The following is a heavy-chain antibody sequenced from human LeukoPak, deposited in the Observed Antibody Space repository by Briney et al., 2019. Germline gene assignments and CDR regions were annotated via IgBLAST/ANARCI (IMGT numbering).Heavy chain of an antibody. CDR3: ARGATGYYLFDY. V-gene: IGHV4-59*01. J-gene: IGHJ4*02. D-gene: IGHD3-9*01. CDR1: GGAISSYY. Sequence: SETLSLTCTVSGGAISSYYWSWIRQPPGKGLEWIGYIYYSGSTNYNPSLKSRVTISVDTSRNQLSLKLSSVTAADTAVDDCARGATGYYLFDYWGQGSLVTVYS. CDR2: IYYSGST.